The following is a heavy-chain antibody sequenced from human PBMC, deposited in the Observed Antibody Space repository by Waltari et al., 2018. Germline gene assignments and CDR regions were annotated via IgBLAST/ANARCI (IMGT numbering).Heavy chain of an antibody. Sequence: EVQLVESGGGLVKPGGSLRLSCDASGFTFSVYSMTWGRQAPGKGLEWVSSISGDSRFIYYADSVNGRFTISSDDAKNSLYLQMNSLRVEDTAVYYCARDRRGYFDYWGPGTLVSVSS. J-gene: IGHJ4*02. CDR2: ISGDSRFI. CDR1: GFTFSVYS. V-gene: IGHV3-21*01. D-gene: IGHD3-16*01. CDR3: ARDRRGYFDY.